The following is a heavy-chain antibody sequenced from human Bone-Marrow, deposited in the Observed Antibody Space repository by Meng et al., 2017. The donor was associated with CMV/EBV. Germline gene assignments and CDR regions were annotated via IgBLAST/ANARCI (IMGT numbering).Heavy chain of an antibody. V-gene: IGHV1-46*01. Sequence: ASVKVSCKASGYTFTSYYMHWVRQAPGQGLEWMGIINPSGGSTSYAQKFQGRVTMTRDTSTSTVYMELSRLRSDDTAVYYCARDFLGGWFGAHWGQGTLVTVSS. CDR1: GYTFTSYY. CDR3: ARDFLGGWFGAH. CDR2: INPSGGST. J-gene: IGHJ4*02. D-gene: IGHD3-10*01.